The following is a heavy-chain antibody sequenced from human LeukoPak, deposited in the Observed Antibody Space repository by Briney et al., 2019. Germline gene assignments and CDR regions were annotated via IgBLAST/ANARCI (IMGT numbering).Heavy chain of an antibody. Sequence: GGSLRLSCAASGFTFSDYYMTWIRQAPGKGLEWVSYISSSGITIYYADSVKGRFTISRDNAKNSLYLEMNSLRAEDTAVYYCARDSLYYINVWGKGTTVTVSS. CDR1: GFTFSDYY. J-gene: IGHJ6*03. D-gene: IGHD4-11*01. CDR2: ISSSGITI. CDR3: ARDSLYYINV. V-gene: IGHV3-11*04.